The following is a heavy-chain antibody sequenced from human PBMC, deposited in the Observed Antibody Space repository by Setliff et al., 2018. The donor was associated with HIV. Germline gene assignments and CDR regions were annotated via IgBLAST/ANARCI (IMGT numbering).Heavy chain of an antibody. CDR3: AYSGRQLRGPYFDF. CDR1: GLSLSTSGVG. V-gene: IGHV2-5*01. J-gene: IGHJ4*02. Sequence: SGPTLANPTQTLTLTCTFSGLSLSTSGVGVGWIRQSPGKALERLAFIYWNNNKHYSTSLKSRLTVTKDTSKNRVVFTMTNMDPVDTATYYCAYSGRQLRGPYFDFWGQGTPVTVSS. D-gene: IGHD1-1*01. CDR2: IYWNNNK.